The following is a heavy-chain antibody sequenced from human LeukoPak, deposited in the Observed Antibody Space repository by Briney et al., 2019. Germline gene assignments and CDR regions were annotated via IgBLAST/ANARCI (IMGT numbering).Heavy chain of an antibody. D-gene: IGHD2-2*01. V-gene: IGHV3-48*01. CDR3: AKDPGYCSSTSCYLGTYFDY. Sequence: GGSLRLSCAASGFTFSSYSMNWVRQAPGEGLEWVSYISSSSSTIYYADSVKGRFTISRDNSKNTLYLQMNSLRAEDTAVYYCAKDPGYCSSTSCYLGTYFDYWGQGTLVTVSS. CDR1: GFTFSSYS. J-gene: IGHJ4*02. CDR2: ISSSSSTI.